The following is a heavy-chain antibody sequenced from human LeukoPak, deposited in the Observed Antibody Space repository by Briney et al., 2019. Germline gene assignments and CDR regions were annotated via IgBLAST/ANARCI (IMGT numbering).Heavy chain of an antibody. CDR3: ARDRYCSSTSCYARVYGY. Sequence: GGSLRLSCAASGFTFSDYCMSWIRQAPGKGLEWVSYISSSGSTIYYADSVKGRFTISRDNAKNSLYLQMNSLRAEDTAVYYCARDRYCSSTSCYARVYGYWGQGTLVTVSS. V-gene: IGHV3-11*04. CDR2: ISSSGSTI. D-gene: IGHD2-2*01. CDR1: GFTFSDYC. J-gene: IGHJ4*02.